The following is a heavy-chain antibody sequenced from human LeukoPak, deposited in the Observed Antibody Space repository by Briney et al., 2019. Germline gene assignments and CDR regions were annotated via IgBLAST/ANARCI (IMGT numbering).Heavy chain of an antibody. CDR3: ARDHEYDILTGQTSYYYYGMDV. V-gene: IGHV1-18*01. Sequence: ASVKVSCKSSGYTFTSYGISWVRQAPGQGREWMGWISAYNGNTNYAQKLQGRVTMTTDTSTSTAYMELRSLRSDDTAVYYCARDHEYDILTGQTSYYYYGMDVWGQGTTVTVSS. CDR2: ISAYNGNT. CDR1: GYTFTSYG. J-gene: IGHJ6*02. D-gene: IGHD3-9*01.